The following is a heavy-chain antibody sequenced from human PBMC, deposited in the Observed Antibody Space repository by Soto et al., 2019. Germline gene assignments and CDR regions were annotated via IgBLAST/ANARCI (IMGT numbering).Heavy chain of an antibody. J-gene: IGHJ4*02. Sequence: QVHLVESGGGGVQPGRSLRLSCAASGFTFSNNGLHWVRQAPGKGLEWMGVISYEGSEKYYAGSVKGRFTISRDNSKNTLYLQMDTLRAEDKAIYYCVKDKGAAAGFDYWGQGILVTVSS. V-gene: IGHV3-30*18. CDR1: GFTFSNNG. CDR3: VKDKGAAAGFDY. CDR2: ISYEGSEK. D-gene: IGHD6-13*01.